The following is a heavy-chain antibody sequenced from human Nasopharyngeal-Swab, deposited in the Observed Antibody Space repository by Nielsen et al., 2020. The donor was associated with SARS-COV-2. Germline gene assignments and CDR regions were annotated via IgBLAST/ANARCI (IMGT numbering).Heavy chain of an antibody. CDR1: GFTFSIAW. J-gene: IGHJ4*02. CDR2: IKSKTDGGTT. V-gene: IGHV3-15*01. D-gene: IGHD1-26*01. CDR3: TTSGSYVRY. Sequence: GGSRRLSWAASGFTFSIAWMSWVRKPPGKGLEWVGRIKSKTDGGTTDYAAPVKGRFTISRDDSKNTLYLQMNSLKTEDTAVYYCTTSGSYVRYWGQGTLVTVSS.